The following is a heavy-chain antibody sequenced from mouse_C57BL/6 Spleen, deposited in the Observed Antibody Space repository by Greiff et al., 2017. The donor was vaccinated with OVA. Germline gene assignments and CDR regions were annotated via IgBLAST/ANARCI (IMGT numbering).Heavy chain of an antibody. CDR1: GFTFSDFY. CDR3: ARDAHSNYGYCDV. D-gene: IGHD2-5*01. V-gene: IGHV7-1*01. J-gene: IGHJ1*03. Sequence: EVQVVESGGGLVQSGRSLRLSCATSGFTFSDFYMEWVRQAPGKGLEWIAASRNKANDYTTEYSASVKGRFIVSRDTSQSILYLQMNALRAEDTAMYYCARDAHSNYGYCDVWGTGTTVTVSS. CDR2: SRNKANDYTT.